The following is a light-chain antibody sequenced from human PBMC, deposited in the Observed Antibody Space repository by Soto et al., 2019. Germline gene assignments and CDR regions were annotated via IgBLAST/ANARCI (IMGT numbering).Light chain of an antibody. J-gene: IGLJ2*01. CDR2: GNH. CDR3: QSYDSGLSASV. V-gene: IGLV1-40*01. CDR1: SSNIGAGYD. Sequence: QSVPTQPPSVSGAPGQGVTISCTGGSSNIGAGYDVHWYQHLPGTSPKLLIYGNHNRPSGVPDRFSGSKSGTSASLAITGLQAEDEAHYYCQSYDSGLSASVFGGGTKLTVL.